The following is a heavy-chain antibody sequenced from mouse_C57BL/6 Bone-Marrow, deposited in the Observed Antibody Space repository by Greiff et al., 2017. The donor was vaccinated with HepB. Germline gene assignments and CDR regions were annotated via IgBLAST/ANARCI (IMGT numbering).Heavy chain of an antibody. J-gene: IGHJ2*01. CDR1: GYTFTSYW. CDR2: IYPGSGST. D-gene: IGHD1-1*01. CDR3: ARVGYYGSSYNFDY. V-gene: IGHV1-55*01. Sequence: QVQLQHPGAELVKPGASVKMSCKASGYTFTSYWITWVKQRPGQGLEWIGDIYPGSGSTNYNEKFKSKATLTVDTSSSTAYMQLSSLTSEDSAVYYCARVGYYGSSYNFDYWGQGTTLTVSS.